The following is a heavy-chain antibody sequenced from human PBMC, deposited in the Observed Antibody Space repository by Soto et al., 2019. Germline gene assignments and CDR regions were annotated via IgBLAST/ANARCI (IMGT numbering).Heavy chain of an antibody. Sequence: QVQLVESGGGVVQPGRSLRLSCAASGFTFSSYGMHWVRQAPGKGLEWVAVIWDDGSNKYYADSVKGRFTISRDNSKNTLCLQIDSLRAEDTAVYYCARDGYCSVSSCYSVPVFDYWWQGTLVTVSS. D-gene: IGHD2-15*01. J-gene: IGHJ4*02. V-gene: IGHV3-33*01. CDR1: GFTFSSYG. CDR2: IWDDGSNK. CDR3: ARDGYCSVSSCYSVPVFDY.